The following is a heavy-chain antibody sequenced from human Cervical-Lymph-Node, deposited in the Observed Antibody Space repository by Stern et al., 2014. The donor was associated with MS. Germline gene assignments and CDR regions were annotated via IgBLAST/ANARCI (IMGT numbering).Heavy chain of an antibody. CDR2: ITNGGST. CDR1: GFTVSRDY. J-gene: IGHJ4*02. CDR3: ARDTSSPERSDW. V-gene: IGHV3-53*01. D-gene: IGHD1-1*01. Sequence: EVQLVDSGGGVIQPGGSLRLSCTASGFTVSRDYMTWVRQAPGKGLEWVSLITNGGSTFYTDSVKGRFTISRDDSKNTVYLHMTSLRAEDTAMYYCARDTSSPERSDWWGQGTLVTVSS.